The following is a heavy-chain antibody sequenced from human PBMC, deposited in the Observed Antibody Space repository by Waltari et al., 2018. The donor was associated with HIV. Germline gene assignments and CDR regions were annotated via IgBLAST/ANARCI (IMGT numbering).Heavy chain of an antibody. Sequence: QVQLQESGPGLVKPSETLSLTCTVSGGSVSSGSYYWRWFRQPPGKGLEWIGYIYYSGSTNYNPSLKSRLTISVDTSKNQFSLRLSSVTAADTALYYCTRGAYYYDNSGYYPISNWFDPWGQGTLVTVSS. V-gene: IGHV4-61*01. D-gene: IGHD3-22*01. CDR1: GGSVSSGSYY. J-gene: IGHJ5*02. CDR3: TRGAYYYDNSGYYPISNWFDP. CDR2: IYYSGST.